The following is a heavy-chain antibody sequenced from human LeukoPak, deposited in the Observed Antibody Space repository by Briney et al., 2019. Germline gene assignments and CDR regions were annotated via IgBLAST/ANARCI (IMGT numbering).Heavy chain of an antibody. V-gene: IGHV3-66*04. J-gene: IGHJ3*02. CDR2: IYSGGRT. CDR1: GFTFSSNY. CDR3: ARPNRKYYYDSSGYGAFEI. Sequence: GGSLRLSCAASGFTFSSNYMSWLRQAPGKGLEWVSVIYSGGRTYNEDSVKGILSISRNNSKNTMYLQMNSLRAEDTAVYYGARPNRKYYYDSSGYGAFEIWGQGTMVTVSS. D-gene: IGHD3-22*01.